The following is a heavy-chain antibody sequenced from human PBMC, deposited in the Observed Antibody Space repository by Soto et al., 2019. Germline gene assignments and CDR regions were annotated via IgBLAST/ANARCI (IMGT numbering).Heavy chain of an antibody. D-gene: IGHD4-17*01. J-gene: IGHJ4*02. CDR1: GGSIGTYF. Sequence: QVQLQESGPGLVKPSETLSLNCSVSGGSIGTYFWGWIRQPPGKGLEWIGHIYYSGSTSYNPSLRSRVTISLDTSKNQFSLRLRSVSAADTAVYSCARSYGDLPDYWGQGTLVTVPS. CDR3: ARSYGDLPDY. V-gene: IGHV4-59*08. CDR2: IYYSGST.